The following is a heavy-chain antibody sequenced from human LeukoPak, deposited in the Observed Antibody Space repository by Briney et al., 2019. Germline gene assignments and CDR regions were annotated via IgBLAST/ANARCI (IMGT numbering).Heavy chain of an antibody. J-gene: IGHJ6*03. CDR2: MNPNSGNT. Sequence: ASVKVSCKASGYTFTSYDMNWVRQATGQGLEWMGWMNPNSGNTGYAQKFQGRVTITRNTSISTAYMELSSLRSEDTAVYYCARGIYGSGSYYNGYYYYMDVWGKGTTVTVSS. CDR3: ARGIYGSGSYYNGYYYYMDV. CDR1: GYTFTSYD. D-gene: IGHD3-10*01. V-gene: IGHV1-8*03.